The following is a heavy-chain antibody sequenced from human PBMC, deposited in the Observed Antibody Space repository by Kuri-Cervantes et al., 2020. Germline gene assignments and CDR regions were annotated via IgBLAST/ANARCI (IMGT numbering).Heavy chain of an antibody. CDR1: GYTFTSYD. Sequence: ASVKVSCKASGYTFTSYDINWARQATGQGLEWMGWISAYNGNTNYAQKLQGRVTMTTDTSTSTAYMELRSLRSDDTAVYYCARVHSSGYYYTYYYGMDVWGQGTTVTVSS. V-gene: IGHV1-18*01. J-gene: IGHJ6*02. CDR3: ARVHSSGYYYTYYYGMDV. D-gene: IGHD3-22*01. CDR2: ISAYNGNT.